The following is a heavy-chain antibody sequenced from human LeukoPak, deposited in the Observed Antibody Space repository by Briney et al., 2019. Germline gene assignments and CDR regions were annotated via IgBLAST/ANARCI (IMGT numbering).Heavy chain of an antibody. CDR3: VTPVGTTDKFGVGYYYMDV. D-gene: IGHD3-16*01. CDR2: IYYSGST. V-gene: IGHV4-39*01. CDR1: GGSISSSSYY. J-gene: IGHJ6*03. Sequence: SETLSLTCTVSGGSISSSSYYWGWIRQPPGKGLEWIGSIYYSGSTYYNPSLKSRVTISVDTSKNQFSLKLSSVTAADTAVYYCVTPVGTTDKFGVGYYYMDVWGKGTTVTISS.